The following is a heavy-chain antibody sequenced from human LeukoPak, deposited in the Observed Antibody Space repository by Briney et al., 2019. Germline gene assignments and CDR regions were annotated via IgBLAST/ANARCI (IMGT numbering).Heavy chain of an antibody. CDR3: ARDGGWYQLLWWFDP. CDR1: GYTFTGYY. V-gene: IGHV1-2*02. CDR2: INPNSGAT. J-gene: IGHJ5*02. D-gene: IGHD2-2*01. Sequence: ASVKVSCKASGYTFTGYYMHWVRQAPGRGLEWMGWINPNSGATKYAQKFQGRVTMTRNTSISTAYMEVSRLRFDDTAVYYCARDGGWYQLLWWFDPWGQGTLVTVSS.